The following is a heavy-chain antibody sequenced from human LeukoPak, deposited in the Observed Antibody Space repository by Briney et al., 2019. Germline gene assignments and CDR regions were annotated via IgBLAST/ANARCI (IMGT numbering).Heavy chain of an antibody. D-gene: IGHD2-15*01. Sequence: GGSLRLSCAASGFTVSSNYMSWVRQAPGKGLEWVSVIYSGGSTYYADSVKGRFTISRDNSKNTLYLQMNSLRAEDTAVYYCAKDLNSGGSCCRENWFDPWGQGTLVTVSS. V-gene: IGHV3-53*05. CDR3: AKDLNSGGSCCRENWFDP. CDR2: IYSGGST. CDR1: GFTVSSNY. J-gene: IGHJ5*02.